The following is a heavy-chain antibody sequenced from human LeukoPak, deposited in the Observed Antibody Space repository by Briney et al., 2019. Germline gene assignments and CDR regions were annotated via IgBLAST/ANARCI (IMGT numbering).Heavy chain of an antibody. CDR1: GFTVSSNY. V-gene: IGHV3-66*02. J-gene: IGHJ6*02. CDR2: IYSGGST. D-gene: IGHD3-3*01. CDR3: ARALFGVVITTGLYYYGMDV. Sequence: GGSLRLSCAASGFTVSSNYMSWVRQAPGKGLEWVSVIYSGGSTYYADSVKSRFTISRDNSKNTLYLQMNSLRAEDTAVYYCARALFGVVITTGLYYYGMDVWGQGTTVTVSS.